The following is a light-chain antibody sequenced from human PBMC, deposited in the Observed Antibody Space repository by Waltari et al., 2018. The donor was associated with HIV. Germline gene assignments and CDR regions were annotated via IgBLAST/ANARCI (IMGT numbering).Light chain of an antibody. CDR1: SGRHS. Sequence: QSVLTQPPSAPGTPAQRVTLPCSRGSGRHSLHWYQVLPGTAPILLTQRSYQRASGVPDRFSGSKSGTSASLAISGLRSEDEADYYCAVWDDNLNVVFGGGTKLTVL. CDR2: RSY. V-gene: IGLV1-47*01. CDR3: AVWDDNLNVV. J-gene: IGLJ2*01.